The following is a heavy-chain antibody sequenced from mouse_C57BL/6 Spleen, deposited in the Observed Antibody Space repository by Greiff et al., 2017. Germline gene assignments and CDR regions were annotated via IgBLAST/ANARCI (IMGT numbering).Heavy chain of an antibody. CDR2: IDPANGNT. D-gene: IGHD1-1*01. J-gene: IGHJ1*03. CDR3: AFLSYGSSFWYFDV. CDR1: GFNIKNTY. V-gene: IGHV14-3*01. Sequence: EVMLVESVAELVRPGASVKLSCTASGFNIKNTYMHWVKQRPEQGLEWIGRIDPANGNTKYAPKFQGKATITADTSSNTAYLQLSSLTSEDTAIYYCAFLSYGSSFWYFDVWGTGTTVTVSS.